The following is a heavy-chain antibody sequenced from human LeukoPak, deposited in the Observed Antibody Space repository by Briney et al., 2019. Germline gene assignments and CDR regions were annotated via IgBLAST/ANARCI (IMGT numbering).Heavy chain of an antibody. Sequence: SETLSLTCTVSGGSISSYYWSWIRQPAGKGLEWIGRISSSGSTNYNPSLKSRVTISVDTSKNQSSLKLSSVTAADTAVYFCARGPYSYDSSGAFDIWGQGTMVTVSS. CDR2: ISSSGST. CDR1: GGSISSYY. V-gene: IGHV4-4*07. J-gene: IGHJ3*02. CDR3: ARGPYSYDSSGAFDI. D-gene: IGHD3-22*01.